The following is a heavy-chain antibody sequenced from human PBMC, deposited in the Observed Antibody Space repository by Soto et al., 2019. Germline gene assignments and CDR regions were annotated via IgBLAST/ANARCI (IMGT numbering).Heavy chain of an antibody. J-gene: IGHJ3*01. CDR2: IIPVFGAA. V-gene: IGHV1-69*01. D-gene: IGHD3-22*01. CDR3: ARDPRSGWAHDAFDV. Sequence: QVHLVQSGAEVKMPGSSVRVSCASSGGAFSTSDIGWVRQAPGQGLEWMGGIIPVFGAANYAQNFKGRVTITADESTRTAYLEMGSLKAEDTATYYCARDPRSGWAHDAFDVWGPGTFIIVSS. CDR1: GGAFSTSD.